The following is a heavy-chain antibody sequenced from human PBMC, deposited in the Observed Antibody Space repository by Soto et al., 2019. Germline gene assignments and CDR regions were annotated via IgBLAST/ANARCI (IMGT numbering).Heavy chain of an antibody. CDR3: ARSTSLGGMDV. CDR2: IRRSGDYT. J-gene: IGHJ6*02. V-gene: IGHV3-21*01. Sequence: EVQLVESGGGLVMPGGSLRLSCIASGFSFSTYSMNWVRQAPGKGLEWVSSIRRSGDYTYYADSLKGRFTISRDNAKNSLSLQMISLRAEDTAVYYCARSTSLGGMDVWGPGTTVTVSS. D-gene: IGHD1-1*01. CDR1: GFSFSTYS.